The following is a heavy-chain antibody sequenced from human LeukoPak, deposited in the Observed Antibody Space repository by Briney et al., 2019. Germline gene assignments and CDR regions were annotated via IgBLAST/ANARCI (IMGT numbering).Heavy chain of an antibody. J-gene: IGHJ4*02. CDR1: GFTFSSYG. CDR2: ISYDGSNK. Sequence: GRSLRLSCAASGFTFSSYGMHWVRQAPGKGLEWVAVISYDGSNKYYADSVKGRFTISSDNSKNTLYLQMNSLRAEDTAVYYCAKNPWDYWGQGTLVTVSS. CDR3: AKNPWDY. V-gene: IGHV3-30*18.